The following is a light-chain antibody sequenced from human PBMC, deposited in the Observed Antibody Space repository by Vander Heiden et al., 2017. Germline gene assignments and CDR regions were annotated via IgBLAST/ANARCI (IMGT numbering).Light chain of an antibody. V-gene: IGKV1-39*01. CDR2: AAS. Sequence: SVGDRVTITCRASQSISSYLNWYQQKPGKAPKLLIYAASSLQSGVPSRFSGSGSGTDFTLTISSLQPEDFATYYCQQNYSTPRTFGQGTKVEIK. CDR3: QQNYSTPRT. J-gene: IGKJ1*01. CDR1: QSISSY.